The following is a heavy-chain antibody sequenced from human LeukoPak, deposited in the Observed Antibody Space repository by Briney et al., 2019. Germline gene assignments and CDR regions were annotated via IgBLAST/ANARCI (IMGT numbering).Heavy chain of an antibody. D-gene: IGHD4-17*01. V-gene: IGHV1-18*01. CDR1: GYTFTSYG. J-gene: IGHJ6*02. CDR3: ARVGSSRTTVTEYYYYGMDV. Sequence: ASVNVSCKASGYTFTSYGISWVRQAPGQGLEWMGWISAYNGNTNYAQKLQGRVTMTTDTSTSTAYMELRSLRSDDTAVYYCARVGSSRTTVTEYYYYGMDVWGQGTTVTVSS. CDR2: ISAYNGNT.